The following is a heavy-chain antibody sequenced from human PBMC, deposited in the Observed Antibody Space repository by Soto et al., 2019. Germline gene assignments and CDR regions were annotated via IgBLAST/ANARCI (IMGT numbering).Heavy chain of an antibody. J-gene: IGHJ4*02. CDR1: GFSLSTSGVG. CDR2: IYWDDDK. V-gene: IGHV2-5*02. CDR3: AHTVEMATPYHFDY. Sequence: QITLKESGPTLVKPTQTLTLTCTFSGFSLSTSGVGVGWIRQPPGKALEWLALIYWDDDKRYSPSLKSRRNINKDTSKNHVILTMTNMDPVDTATYYCAHTVEMATPYHFDYWGQGTLVTVSS. D-gene: IGHD5-12*01.